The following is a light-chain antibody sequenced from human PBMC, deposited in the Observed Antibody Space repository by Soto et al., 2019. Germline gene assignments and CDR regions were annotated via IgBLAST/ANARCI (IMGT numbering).Light chain of an antibody. J-gene: IGLJ1*01. V-gene: IGLV2-11*01. CDR2: DVS. Sequence: QSALTQPRSVSGSPGQSVTISCTGTSSDVGDYNYVSWYQQHPGKALKLMIYDVSKRPSGVPDRFSGSKSGNTASLTISGLQAEDEADYYCCSYAGNYYVFGTGTKVTVL. CDR1: SSDVGDYNY. CDR3: CSYAGNYYV.